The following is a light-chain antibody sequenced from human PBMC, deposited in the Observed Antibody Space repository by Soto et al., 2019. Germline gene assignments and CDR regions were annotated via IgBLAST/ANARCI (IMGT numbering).Light chain of an antibody. CDR2: RND. CDR3: ATWDDSLSGQV. CDR1: SCNIGKNW. V-gene: IGLV1-47*01. Sequence: QSVLTQPPSASGTPGQRVTISCSGTSCNIGKNWVYWYQHLPGTAPKLLIYRNDQRPSGVPDRFSGSKSGTSASLAISGLRSEDETDYYCATWDDSLSGQVFGGGTKLTVL. J-gene: IGLJ2*01.